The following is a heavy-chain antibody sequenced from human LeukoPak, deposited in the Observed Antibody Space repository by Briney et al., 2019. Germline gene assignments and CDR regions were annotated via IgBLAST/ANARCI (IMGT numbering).Heavy chain of an antibody. CDR1: GFTFSSYS. D-gene: IGHD4-17*01. CDR2: IRSESIYI. J-gene: IGHJ4*02. V-gene: IGHV3-21*06. CDR3: ARDQTVTRPFEY. Sequence: PGGSLRLSCAASGFTFSSYSMNWVRQAPGKGLEWVSSIRSESIYIYYADSVKGRFTISRDNTNSLSLQMNSLRAEDTAVYYCARDQTVTRPFEYWGQGTLVTVSS.